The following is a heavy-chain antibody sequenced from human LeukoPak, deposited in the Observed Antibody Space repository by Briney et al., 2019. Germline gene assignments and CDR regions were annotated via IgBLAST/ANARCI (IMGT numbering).Heavy chain of an antibody. CDR1: GFTFSSYA. J-gene: IGHJ6*02. CDR3: ARVLQNWNDDNYYYGMDV. D-gene: IGHD1-1*01. CDR2: ISYDGSNK. V-gene: IGHV3-30*04. Sequence: PGGSLRLSCAASGFTFSSYAMHWVRQAPGKGLEWVGVISYDGSNKYYADSVKGRFTISRDNSKNTLYLQMNSLRAEDTAVYYCARVLQNWNDDNYYYGMDVWGQGTTVTVSS.